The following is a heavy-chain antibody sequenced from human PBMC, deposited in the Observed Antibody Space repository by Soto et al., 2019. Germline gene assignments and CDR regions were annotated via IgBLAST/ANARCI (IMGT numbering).Heavy chain of an antibody. CDR3: ARDGAGAYGLGWFDP. V-gene: IGHV4-31*03. Sequence: SETLSLTCTFSGDSISRGGYYWTWIRQHPRKGLEWIGYIYHSGSTNYNPSLKSRVTISVDTSKNQLSLELSSVTAADTAIYYCARDGAGAYGLGWFDPWGQG. J-gene: IGHJ5*02. D-gene: IGHD2-21*01. CDR2: IYHSGST. CDR1: GDSISRGGYY.